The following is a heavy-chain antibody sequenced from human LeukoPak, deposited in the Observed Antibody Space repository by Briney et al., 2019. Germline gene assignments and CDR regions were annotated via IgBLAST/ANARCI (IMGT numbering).Heavy chain of an antibody. J-gene: IGHJ4*02. D-gene: IGHD5-24*01. V-gene: IGHV3-30*04. CDR3: VKDRGLRNQWLQVTYDS. CDR2: ISYDGSNK. Sequence: GGSLRLSCAASGFTFSSYAMHWVRQAPGKGLEWVAVISYDGSNKYYADSVKGRFTISRDNAKNSLYLQMNSLRPEDTALYYCVKDRGLRNQWLQVTYDSWGQGTLVTVSS. CDR1: GFTFSSYA.